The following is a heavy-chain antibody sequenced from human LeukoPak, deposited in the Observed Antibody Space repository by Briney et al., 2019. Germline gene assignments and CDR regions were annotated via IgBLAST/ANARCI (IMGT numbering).Heavy chain of an antibody. D-gene: IGHD6-13*01. CDR1: GFTFYTYS. CDR3: AKSPHTAGGSWDYFDY. Sequence: PGGSLRLSCAASGFTFYTYSMNWVRQAPGKGLEWVSGISWNSGSIGYADSVKGRFTISRDNAKNSLYLQMNGLRAEDTALYYCAKSPHTAGGSWDYFDYWGQGTLVTVSS. V-gene: IGHV3-9*01. J-gene: IGHJ4*02. CDR2: ISWNSGSI.